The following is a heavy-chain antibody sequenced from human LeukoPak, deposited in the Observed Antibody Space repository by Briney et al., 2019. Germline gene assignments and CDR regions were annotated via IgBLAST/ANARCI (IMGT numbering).Heavy chain of an antibody. J-gene: IGHJ6*02. CDR2: ISSSSSSI. CDR3: ARGVDTALTGGYYYYGMDV. V-gene: IGHV3-48*01. Sequence: SGGSLRLSCAASGFTFSSYAMTWVRQAPGKGLEWVSYISSSSSSIYYADSVKGRFTISRDNAKKSLYLQMNSLRAEDTAVYYCARGVDTALTGGYYYYGMDVWGQGTTVTVSS. D-gene: IGHD5-18*01. CDR1: GFTFSSYA.